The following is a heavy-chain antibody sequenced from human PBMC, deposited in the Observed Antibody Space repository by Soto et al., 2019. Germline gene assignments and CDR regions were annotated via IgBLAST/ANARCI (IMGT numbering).Heavy chain of an antibody. CDR3: ARALWGPAGHINWFDP. J-gene: IGHJ5*02. V-gene: IGHV4-61*08. D-gene: IGHD2-2*01. Sequence: SETLSLTCAVSGGSISSGGYSWSWIRQPPGKGLEWIGYIYYSGSTNYNPSLKSRVTISVDTSKNQFSLKLSSVTAADTAVYYCARALWGPAGHINWFDPWGQGTLVTSPQ. CDR2: IYYSGST. CDR1: GGSISSGGYS.